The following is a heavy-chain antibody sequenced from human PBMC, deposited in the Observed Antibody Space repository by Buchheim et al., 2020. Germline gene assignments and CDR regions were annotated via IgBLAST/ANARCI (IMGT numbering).Heavy chain of an antibody. J-gene: IGHJ4*02. CDR3: ARTVSKWDYYFDY. V-gene: IGHV4-31*11. CDR1: GGSISRGGYY. CDR2: TFYSGST. D-gene: IGHD1-26*01. Sequence: QVQLQESGPGLVKPSQTLSLSCVVSGGSISRGGYYWSWIRQHLGKGLEWIGYTFYSGSTFYNPSLKSRVSISEDTSKNQFSLKLNSVTAADTAVYYCARTVSKWDYYFDYWGQG.